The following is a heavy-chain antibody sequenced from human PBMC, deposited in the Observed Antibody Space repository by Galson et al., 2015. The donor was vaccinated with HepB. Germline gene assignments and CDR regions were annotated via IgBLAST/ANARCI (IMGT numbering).Heavy chain of an antibody. D-gene: IGHD2-2*01. CDR2: IIPILGIA. V-gene: IGHV1-69*04. CDR1: GGTFSSYA. Sequence: SVKVSCKASGGTFSSYAISWVRQAPGQGLEWMGRIIPILGIANYAQKFQGRVTITADKSTSTAYMELSSLRSEDTAVYYCARGHYCSSTSCYVRGGWFDPWGQGTLVTVSS. CDR3: ARGHYCSSTSCYVRGGWFDP. J-gene: IGHJ5*02.